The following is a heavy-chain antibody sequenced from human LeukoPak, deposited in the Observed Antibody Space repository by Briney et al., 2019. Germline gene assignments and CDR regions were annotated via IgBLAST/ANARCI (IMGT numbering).Heavy chain of an antibody. D-gene: IGHD6-19*01. CDR1: GFTFSSYS. CDR3: PKQSYASGWNPFDY. CDR2: ISTGGNI. Sequence: PGGSLRLSCAASGFTFSSYSMNWVCQAPGKGLEWVSYISTGGNIFSADSVMGRFTISRDNSKNTLYLQMNSLTAEDTAVYYCPKQSYASGWNPFDYWGQGILVTVSS. V-gene: IGHV3-48*01. J-gene: IGHJ4*02.